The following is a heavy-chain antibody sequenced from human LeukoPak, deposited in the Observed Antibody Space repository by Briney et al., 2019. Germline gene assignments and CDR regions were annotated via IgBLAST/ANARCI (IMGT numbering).Heavy chain of an antibody. V-gene: IGHV4-31*03. D-gene: IGHD6-13*01. CDR3: ATDISTWYVRY. CDR2: IYCSGST. Sequence: SQTLSLTCTVSGGSISSGAYYWSWIRQHPGKGLEWIGYIYCSGSTYYNPSLKSRVTISVDMSDNQFSLKLTSVTAADTAVYYCATDISTWYVRYWGQGTLVTVSS. CDR1: GGSISSGAYY. J-gene: IGHJ4*02.